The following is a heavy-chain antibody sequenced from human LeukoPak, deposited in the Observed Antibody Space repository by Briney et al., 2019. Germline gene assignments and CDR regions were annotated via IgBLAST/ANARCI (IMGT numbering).Heavy chain of an antibody. D-gene: IGHD2-21*02. J-gene: IGHJ4*02. CDR1: GGSISSYY. Sequence: SETLSLTCTVSGGSISSYYWTWIRQPPGKGLEWIGYISYSGNTIYNPSLKSRVTISVDTSKNQFSLKLRSVMAADTAVYYCARAYCVGDCTVLHIYFDNWGQGTLVTVSS. CDR2: ISYSGNT. V-gene: IGHV4-59*08. CDR3: ARAYCVGDCTVLHIYFDN.